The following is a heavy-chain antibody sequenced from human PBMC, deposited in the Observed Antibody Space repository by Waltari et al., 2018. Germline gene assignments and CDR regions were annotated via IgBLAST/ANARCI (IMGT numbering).Heavy chain of an antibody. Sequence: QVQLQESGPGLVKPSQTLSLTCTVSGGSISSGGYYWSWIRQHTGKGLEWIGYIYYSGSTYYNPSLKSRVTISVDTSKNQFSLKLSSVTAADTAVYYCARDPVARFYDSSGEDAFDIWGQGTMVTVSS. D-gene: IGHD3-22*01. CDR1: GGSISSGGYY. J-gene: IGHJ3*02. CDR3: ARDPVARFYDSSGEDAFDI. V-gene: IGHV4-31*03. CDR2: IYYSGST.